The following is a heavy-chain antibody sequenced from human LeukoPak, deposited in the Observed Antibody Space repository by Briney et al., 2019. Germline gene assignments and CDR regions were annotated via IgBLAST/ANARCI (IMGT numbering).Heavy chain of an antibody. CDR1: GFTFSSYA. Sequence: GGSLRLSCAASGFTFSSYAMHWVRQAPGKGLEWVAVISYDGSNKYYADSVKGQFTISRDNSKNTLYLQMNSLRAEDTAVYYCARDAGEGGTVFVYWGQGTLVTVSS. CDR2: ISYDGSNK. J-gene: IGHJ4*02. V-gene: IGHV3-30-3*01. D-gene: IGHD2-15*01. CDR3: ARDAGEGGTVFVY.